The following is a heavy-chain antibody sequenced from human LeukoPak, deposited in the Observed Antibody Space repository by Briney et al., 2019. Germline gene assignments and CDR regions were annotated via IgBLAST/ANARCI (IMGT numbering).Heavy chain of an antibody. CDR3: AREDWWLRLHGGSFDY. Sequence: SQTLSLTCAISGDSVSSNSAAWNWIRQSPSRGLEWLGRTYYRSKWYNDYAVSVKSRITINPDTSKNQFSLQLNSVTPEDTAVYYCAREDWWLRLHGGSFDYWGQGTLVTVSS. D-gene: IGHD5-12*01. CDR2: TYYRSKWYN. J-gene: IGHJ4*02. CDR1: GDSVSSNSAA. V-gene: IGHV6-1*01.